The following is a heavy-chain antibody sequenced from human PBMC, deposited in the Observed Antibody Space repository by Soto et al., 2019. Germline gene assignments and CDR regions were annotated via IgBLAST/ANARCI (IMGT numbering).Heavy chain of an antibody. J-gene: IGHJ6*02. V-gene: IGHV1-2*02. Sequence: QVQLVQSGTEVKRPGDSVKVSCKASGYTFTGYYVHWVRQAPGQGLEWMGWINPNSGDTYLAQRFQGQATMNRDTAIGTAYMELRGLTSDDTAEYYCAKGGAIVAAGTRVYLYNAMDVWGQGTTVTVSS. CDR3: AKGGAIVAAGTRVYLYNAMDV. D-gene: IGHD1-26*01. CDR1: GYTFTGYY. CDR2: INPNSGDT.